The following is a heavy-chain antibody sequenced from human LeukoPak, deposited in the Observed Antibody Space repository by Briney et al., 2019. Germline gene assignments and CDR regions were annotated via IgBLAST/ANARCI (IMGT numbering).Heavy chain of an antibody. CDR2: ISGSDGST. D-gene: IGHD6-19*01. Sequence: GGSLRLSCAASGFTFSSYAMSWVRQAPGKGLEWVSGISGSDGSTYYADSVKGRFTMSRDNSKNTLYLQMNSLRAEDTAIYYCAKEVGVAGTPYFDYWSQGTLVTVSS. V-gene: IGHV3-23*01. CDR3: AKEVGVAGTPYFDY. J-gene: IGHJ4*02. CDR1: GFTFSSYA.